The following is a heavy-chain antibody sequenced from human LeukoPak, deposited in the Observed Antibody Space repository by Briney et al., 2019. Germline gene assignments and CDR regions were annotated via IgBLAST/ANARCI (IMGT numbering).Heavy chain of an antibody. J-gene: IGHJ4*02. D-gene: IGHD2/OR15-2a*01. CDR1: GGSVSRTNYY. V-gene: IGHV4-39*02. CDR3: AKGEYWVRF. CDR2: INHGGGT. Sequence: PSETLSLTCTVSGGSVSRTNYYWALIRQPPGKGLEWIATINHGGGTHHNPSLKSRLTIAVDTATNDFSLKLSSVTAADTAVYYCAKGEYWVRFWGRGTLVTVSS.